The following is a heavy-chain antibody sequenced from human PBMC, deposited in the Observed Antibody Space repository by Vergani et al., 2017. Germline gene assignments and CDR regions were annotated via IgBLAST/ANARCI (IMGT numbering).Heavy chain of an antibody. D-gene: IGHD3-10*01. Sequence: QVQLQQWGAGLLKPSETLSLTCAVYGGSFSGYYWSWIRQPPGKGLEWIGEINHSGSTNYNPSLKSRVTISVDTSKNTFSLKLSSVTAADTAVYYCARGILWFGELSWFDPWGQGTLVTVSS. CDR3: ARGILWFGELSWFDP. J-gene: IGHJ5*02. V-gene: IGHV4-34*01. CDR1: GGSFSGYY. CDR2: INHSGST.